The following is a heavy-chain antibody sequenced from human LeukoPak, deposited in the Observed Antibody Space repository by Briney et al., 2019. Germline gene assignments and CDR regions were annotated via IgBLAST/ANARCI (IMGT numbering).Heavy chain of an antibody. V-gene: IGHV4-61*05. CDR3: ATLAAAGPKENYYYYMDV. CDR2: VYYSGST. Sequence: PSETLSLTCTVSGGSISSSSYYWGWIRQPPGKGLEWIGYVYYSGSTNYNPSLKSRVTISVDTSKNQFSLKLSSVTAADTAVYYCATLAAAGPKENYYYYMDVWGKGTTVTVSS. D-gene: IGHD6-13*01. CDR1: GGSISSSSYY. J-gene: IGHJ6*03.